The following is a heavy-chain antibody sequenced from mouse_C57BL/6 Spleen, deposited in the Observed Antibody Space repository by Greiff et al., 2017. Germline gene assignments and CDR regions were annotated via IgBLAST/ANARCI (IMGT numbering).Heavy chain of an antibody. CDR1: GYAFSSYW. CDR2: IYPGDGDT. Sequence: QVQLKESGAELVKPGASVKISCKASGYAFSSYWMNWVKQRPGKGLEWIGQIYPGDGDTNYNGKFKGKATLTADKSSSPAYMQLSTLTSEDAAVYFCARGRYYGSSGYFDFWGPGTTLTVSS. D-gene: IGHD1-1*01. V-gene: IGHV1-80*01. CDR3: ARGRYYGSSGYFDF. J-gene: IGHJ2*01.